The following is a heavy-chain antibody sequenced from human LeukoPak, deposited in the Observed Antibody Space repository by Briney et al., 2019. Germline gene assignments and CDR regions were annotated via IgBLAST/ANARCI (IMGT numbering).Heavy chain of an antibody. CDR1: GGSFSGYY. Sequence: EPSETLSLTCAVYGGSFSGYYWSWIRQPPGKGLEWIGEINHSGSTNYNPSLKSRVTISVDTSKNQFSLKLSSVTAADTAVYYCASGAADYYDSSGYARDYFDYWDQGTLVTVSS. CDR3: ASGAADYYDSSGYARDYFDY. J-gene: IGHJ4*02. D-gene: IGHD3-22*01. V-gene: IGHV4-34*01. CDR2: INHSGST.